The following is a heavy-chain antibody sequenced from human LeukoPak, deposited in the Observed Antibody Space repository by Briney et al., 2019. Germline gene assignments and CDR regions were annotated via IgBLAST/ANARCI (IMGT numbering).Heavy chain of an antibody. CDR2: IYYSGST. CDR1: GGSISSYY. Sequence: SETLSLTCTVSGGSISSYYWSWIRQPPGKGLEWIGYIYYSGSTYYNPSLKSRVTISVDTSKNQFSLKLSSVTAADTAVYYCARDPRDGYCSGGSCVPWGQGTLVTVSS. V-gene: IGHV4-59*12. CDR3: ARDPRDGYCSGGSCVP. D-gene: IGHD2-15*01. J-gene: IGHJ4*02.